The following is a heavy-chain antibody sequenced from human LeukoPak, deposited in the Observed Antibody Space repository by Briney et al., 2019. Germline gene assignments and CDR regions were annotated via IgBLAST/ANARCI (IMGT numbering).Heavy chain of an antibody. CDR3: ARTLGWASSRYPFDG. CDR1: GDFVSADYY. V-gene: IGHV4-38-2*02. J-gene: IGHJ4*02. D-gene: IGHD3-16*02. CDR2: MYYSGNT. Sequence: SETLSLTCIVSGDFVSADYYWGWIRQPPGKGLEWIGSMYYSGNTDYNPSLKSRVTISVDTSKNQFSLKVNSVTAADTAVYYCARTLGWASSRYPFDGWGQGTLVTVSS.